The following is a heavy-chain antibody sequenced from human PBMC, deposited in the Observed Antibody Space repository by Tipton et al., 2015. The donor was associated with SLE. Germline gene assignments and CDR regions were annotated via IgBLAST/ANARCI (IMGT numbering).Heavy chain of an antibody. V-gene: IGHV3-33*08. CDR2: IWFDGSNT. CDR1: GFTFSSYW. CDR3: ARDRSWGQRTWHLDL. J-gene: IGHJ2*01. D-gene: IGHD1-26*01. Sequence: SLRLSCAASGFTFSSYWMSWVRQAPGKGLEWVGVIWFDGSNTVYADSVKGRFTISRDNSKNTVYLEMNSLRAEDTAVYFCARDRSWGQRTWHLDLWGRGTLVTVSS.